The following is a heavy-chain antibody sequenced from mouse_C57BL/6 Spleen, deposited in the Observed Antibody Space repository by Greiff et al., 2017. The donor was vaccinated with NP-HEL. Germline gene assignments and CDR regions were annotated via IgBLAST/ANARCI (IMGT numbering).Heavy chain of an antibody. CDR1: GYTFTSYW. J-gene: IGHJ4*01. V-gene: IGHV1-59*01. CDR2: IAPSDSYT. Sequence: VQLQQPGAELVRPGTSVKLSCKASGYTFTSYWMHWVKQRPGQGLEWIGVIAPSDSYTNYNQKFKGKATLIVDTSSSTAYMQLSSLTSEDSAVYYCARPYYGSSSSYAMDYWGQGTSVTVSS. D-gene: IGHD1-1*01. CDR3: ARPYYGSSSSYAMDY.